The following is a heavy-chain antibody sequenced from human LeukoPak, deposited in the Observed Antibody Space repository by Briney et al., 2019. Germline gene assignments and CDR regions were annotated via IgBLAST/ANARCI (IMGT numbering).Heavy chain of an antibody. V-gene: IGHV3-21*01. D-gene: IGHD6-25*01. CDR2: ISSSSTYI. J-gene: IGHJ3*02. CDR3: AKDCRRGPDAFDI. CDR1: GFSSSNFT. Sequence: GGSLRLSCAASGFSSSNFTMNWVRQAPGKGLEWVSSISSSSTYICYADSVKGRFTISRDNSKNTLYLQMNSLRAEDTAVYYCAKDCRRGPDAFDIWGQGTMVTVSS.